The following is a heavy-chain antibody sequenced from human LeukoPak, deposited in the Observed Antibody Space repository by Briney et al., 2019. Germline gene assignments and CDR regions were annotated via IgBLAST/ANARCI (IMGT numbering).Heavy chain of an antibody. CDR3: ARQSGYSYGTSFDY. J-gene: IGHJ4*02. V-gene: IGHV1-69*05. Sequence: GASVKVSCKASGGTFSSYAISWVRQAPGQGLEWMGGIIPIFGTANYAQKFQGRVTITTVESTSTAYMELSSLRSEDTAVYYCARQSGYSYGTSFDYWGQGTLVTVSS. CDR2: IIPIFGTA. D-gene: IGHD5-18*01. CDR1: GGTFSSYA.